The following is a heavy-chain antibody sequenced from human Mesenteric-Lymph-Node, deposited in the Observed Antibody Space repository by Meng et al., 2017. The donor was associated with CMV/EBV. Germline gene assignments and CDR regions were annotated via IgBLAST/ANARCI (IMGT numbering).Heavy chain of an antibody. V-gene: IGHV4-39*07. CDR3: ARDGDYYDSSGYNPFDY. J-gene: IGHJ4*02. CDR2: IYYSGST. Sequence: QRHLQASGPGRVKPSEPLSLPCTVSGCSISSSSYYWGWIRQPPGKGLEWIGSIYYSGSTYYNPSLKSRVTISVDTSKNQFSLKLSSVTAADTAVYYCARDGDYYDSSGYNPFDYWGQGTLVTVSS. D-gene: IGHD3-22*01. CDR1: GCSISSSSYY.